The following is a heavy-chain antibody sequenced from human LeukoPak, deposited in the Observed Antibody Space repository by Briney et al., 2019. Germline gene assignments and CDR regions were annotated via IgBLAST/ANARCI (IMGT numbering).Heavy chain of an antibody. D-gene: IGHD1-26*01. CDR2: ISSTGSTT. J-gene: IGHJ6*03. CDR3: AKSAGTPLYFYMDV. CDR1: GFSFSTSE. V-gene: IGHV3-48*01. Sequence: GGSLRLSCAASGFSFSTSEMNWVRQAPGKGLEWVASISSTGSTTYYADPVQGRFTISRDNSKNTPYLQMNSLRAEDTAVYYCAKSAGTPLYFYMDVWGKGTTVTVSS.